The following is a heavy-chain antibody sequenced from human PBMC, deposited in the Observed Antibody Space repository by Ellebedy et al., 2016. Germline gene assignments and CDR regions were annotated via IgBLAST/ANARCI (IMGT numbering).Heavy chain of an antibody. Sequence: SLKISXAASGFTFDDYAMHWVRQAPGKGLEWVSGISWNSGSIGYADSVKGRFTISRDNAKNSLYLQMNSLRAEDTALYYCAKARKYSSGGPCDYWGQGTLVTVSS. V-gene: IGHV3-9*01. CDR3: AKARKYSSGGPCDY. CDR1: GFTFDDYA. D-gene: IGHD6-19*01. J-gene: IGHJ4*02. CDR2: ISWNSGSI.